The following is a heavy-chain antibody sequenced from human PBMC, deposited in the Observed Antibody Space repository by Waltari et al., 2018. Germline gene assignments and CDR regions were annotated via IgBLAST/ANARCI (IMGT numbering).Heavy chain of an antibody. V-gene: IGHV1-3*01. CDR2: INADKRNT. CDR3: ASDWQGSGWSWIS. D-gene: IGHD6-19*01. J-gene: IGHJ5*02. CDR1: GYTCRSGT. Sequence: QVQLEQSGAEVKKPGASVKVSCKASGYTCRSGTFHWLRPAPGQTLEWMGWINADKRNTKYSEKFQGRVTITRDTYARTAYMELRSLTSEDTAVYFCASDWQGSGWSWISWGQGTRVTVSS.